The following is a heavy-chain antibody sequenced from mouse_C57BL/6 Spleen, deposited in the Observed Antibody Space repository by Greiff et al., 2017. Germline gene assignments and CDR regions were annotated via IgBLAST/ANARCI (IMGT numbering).Heavy chain of an antibody. V-gene: IGHV1-26*01. J-gene: IGHJ4*01. CDR2: INPNTGGT. CDR3: ERDYGNSH. CDR1: GYTFTDYY. Sequence: EVQLQQSGPELVKPGASVKISCKASGYTFTDYYMNWVKQSPGKSLEWIGDINPNTGGTSYNQKFKGKATLTVDKSSSTAYMELRSLTTEDSSGNYGERDYGNSHWGQGTSVTVSS. D-gene: IGHD2-1*01.